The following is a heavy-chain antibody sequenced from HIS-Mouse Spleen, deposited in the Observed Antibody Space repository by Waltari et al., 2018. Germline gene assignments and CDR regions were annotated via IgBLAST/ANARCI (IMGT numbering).Heavy chain of an antibody. CDR3: ARDRGAAAGTGGGY. CDR1: GYTFTGYY. CDR2: INRNSGGT. J-gene: IGHJ4*02. D-gene: IGHD6-13*01. Sequence: QVQLVQSGAEVKKPGASVKVSCKASGYTFTGYYMHGVRQAPGKGLEWMGWINRNSGGTNYAQKFQGRGTMTRDTSISTAYMELSRLRSDETAVYYWARDRGAAAGTGGGYWGQGTLVTVSS. V-gene: IGHV1-2*02.